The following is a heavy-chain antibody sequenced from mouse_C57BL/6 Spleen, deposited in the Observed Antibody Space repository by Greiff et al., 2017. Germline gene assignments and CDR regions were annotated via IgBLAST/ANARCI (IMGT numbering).Heavy chain of an antibody. D-gene: IGHD3-1*01. CDR2: IYPGDGDT. J-gene: IGHJ2*01. V-gene: IGHV1-82*01. Sequence: QVQLQQSGPELVKPGASVKISCKASGYAFSSSWMNWVKQRPGKGLEWIGRIYPGDGDTNYNGKFKGKATLTADKSSSTAYMQLSSLTSEDSAVYFCARSGAQFDYGGQGTTLTVFS. CDR1: GYAFSSSW. CDR3: ARSGAQFDY.